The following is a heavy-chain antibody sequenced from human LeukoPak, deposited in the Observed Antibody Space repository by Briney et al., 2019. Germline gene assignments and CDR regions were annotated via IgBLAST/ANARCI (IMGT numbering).Heavy chain of an antibody. CDR3: ARVRYYYASSGYYLADY. Sequence: GGSLRIICAASGFTISDYYMSWIRRDIGKGLEWVSYIISSGSTIYYADSVKGRFTISRDNDKNSLYLQMNSLIAEEKAVYYCARVRYYYASSGYYLADYWGQGTLATVSS. CDR1: GFTISDYY. V-gene: IGHV3-11*01. CDR2: IISSGSTI. D-gene: IGHD3-22*01. J-gene: IGHJ4*02.